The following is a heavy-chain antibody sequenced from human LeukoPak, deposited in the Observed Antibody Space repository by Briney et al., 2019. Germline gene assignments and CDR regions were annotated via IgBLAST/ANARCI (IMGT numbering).Heavy chain of an antibody. CDR2: ISGSGGST. J-gene: IGHJ4*02. D-gene: IGHD6-19*01. CDR1: GFTFSSYA. CDR3: AKDSGSSGWSGDFDY. Sequence: GGSLRLSCAASGFTFSSYAMSWVRQAPGKGLEWVSAISGSGGSTNYADSVKGRFTISRDNSKNTLYLQMNSLRAEDTAVYYGAKDSGSSGWSGDFDYWGQGTLVTVSS. V-gene: IGHV3-23*01.